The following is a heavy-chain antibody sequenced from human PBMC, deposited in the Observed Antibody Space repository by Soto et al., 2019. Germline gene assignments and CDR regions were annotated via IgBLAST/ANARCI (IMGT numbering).Heavy chain of an antibody. CDR3: ARVRATDYEIDY. CDR1: GFMFGSYW. V-gene: IGHV3-7*03. CDR2: IKRDGSEK. D-gene: IGHD4-17*01. J-gene: IGHJ4*02. Sequence: EVQLVESGGGLVQPGGSLRLSCTASGFMFGSYWMTWVRHVPGKGLQWVANIKRDGSEKYYVDFVKGRFTISRDNADNSVFLDMNNLRVDYTATYYCARVRATDYEIDYWGQGALVTVSS.